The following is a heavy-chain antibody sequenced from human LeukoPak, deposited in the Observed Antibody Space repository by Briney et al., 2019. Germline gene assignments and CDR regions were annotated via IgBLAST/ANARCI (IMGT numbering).Heavy chain of an antibody. CDR3: ARAHDSSGSFFDY. CDR1: GFTFSSYA. Sequence: TGGSLRLSCAASGFTFSSYAMSWVRQAPGKGLEWVSAISGSGGSTYSADSVKGRFTISRDNSKNTLYLQMNSLRAEDTAVYYCARAHDSSGSFFDYWGQGTLVTVSS. V-gene: IGHV3-23*01. CDR2: ISGSGGST. J-gene: IGHJ4*02. D-gene: IGHD3-22*01.